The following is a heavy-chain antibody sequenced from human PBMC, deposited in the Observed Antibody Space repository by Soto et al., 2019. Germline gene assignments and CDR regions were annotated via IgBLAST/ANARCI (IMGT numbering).Heavy chain of an antibody. D-gene: IGHD3-22*01. CDR1: GYSFTSYW. Sequence: AGEPLKISCKGSGYSFTSYWIGWVRQMPGKGLEWMGIIYPGDSDTRYSPSFQGQVTISADKSISTAYLQWSSLKASDTAMYYCARALYYYDSSGYYYYYYYGMDVWGQGTTVTVSS. CDR3: ARALYYYDSSGYYYYYYYGMDV. CDR2: IYPGDSDT. V-gene: IGHV5-51*01. J-gene: IGHJ6*02.